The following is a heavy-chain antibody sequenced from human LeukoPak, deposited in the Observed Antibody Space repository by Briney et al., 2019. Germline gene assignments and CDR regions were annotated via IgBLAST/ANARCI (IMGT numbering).Heavy chain of an antibody. D-gene: IGHD3-9*01. CDR3: AIVKAGYFDLYYYYGMDV. Sequence: SETLSLTCTVSGGSISSSSYYWGWIRQPPGKGLEWIGSIYYSGSTYYNPSLKSRVTISVDTSKNQFSLKLSSVTAADTAVYYCAIVKAGYFDLYYYYGMDVWGQGTMVTVSS. CDR2: IYYSGST. V-gene: IGHV4-39*01. CDR1: GGSISSSSYY. J-gene: IGHJ6*02.